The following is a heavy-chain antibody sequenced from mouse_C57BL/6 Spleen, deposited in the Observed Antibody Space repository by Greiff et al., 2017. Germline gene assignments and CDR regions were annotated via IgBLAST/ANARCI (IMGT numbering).Heavy chain of an antibody. CDR3: AREGYYYGSSYPYAMDY. D-gene: IGHD1-1*01. CDR1: GYSFTSYY. V-gene: IGHV1-66*01. Sequence: QVQLQQSGPELVKPGASVKISCKASGYSFTSYYIHWVKQRPGQGLEWIGWIYPGSGNTKYNEKFKGKATLTADTSSSTAYMQLSSLTSEDSAVYYCAREGYYYGSSYPYAMDYWGQGTSVTVSS. CDR2: IYPGSGNT. J-gene: IGHJ4*01.